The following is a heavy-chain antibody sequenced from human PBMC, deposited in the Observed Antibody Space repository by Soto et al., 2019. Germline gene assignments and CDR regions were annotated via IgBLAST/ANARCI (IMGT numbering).Heavy chain of an antibody. Sequence: QVQLVESGGDVVQPGRSLRLSCAASEFTFSNYAMHWVRQAPGKGLEWVAIISYDGSHKFYADSVKGRFTISRDNSKNTLFLQMNSLRAEHTAVYYCARDLSHCSGGSCYSFTGGDVWGQGTTVTVSS. CDR3: ARDLSHCSGGSCYSFTGGDV. D-gene: IGHD2-15*01. CDR2: ISYDGSHK. CDR1: EFTFSNYA. V-gene: IGHV3-30-3*01. J-gene: IGHJ6*02.